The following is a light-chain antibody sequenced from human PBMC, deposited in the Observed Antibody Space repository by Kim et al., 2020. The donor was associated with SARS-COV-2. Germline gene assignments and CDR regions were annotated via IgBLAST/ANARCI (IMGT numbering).Light chain of an antibody. CDR3: NSRDSSGNHLV. CDR1: SLRSYY. J-gene: IGLJ2*01. Sequence: AFGQTVRITCQGDSLRSYYASWYQQKPGQAPVIVIYGKNNRPSGIPDRFSGSSSGNTASLTITGAQAEDEADYYCNSRDSSGNHLVFGGGTKLTVL. V-gene: IGLV3-19*01. CDR2: GKN.